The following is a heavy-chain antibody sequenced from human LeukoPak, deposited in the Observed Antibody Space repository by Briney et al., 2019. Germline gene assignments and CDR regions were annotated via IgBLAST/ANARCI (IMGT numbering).Heavy chain of an antibody. D-gene: IGHD3-9*01. CDR2: INHSGST. Sequence: PSETLSLTCAVYGGSFSGYYWSWIRQPPGKGLEWIGEINHSGSTNYDPSLKSRVTTSLDTSKNQFSLKLSSVTAADTAVYYCANILTGPWGQGTLVTVSS. CDR3: ANILTGP. CDR1: GGSFSGYY. J-gene: IGHJ5*02. V-gene: IGHV4-34*01.